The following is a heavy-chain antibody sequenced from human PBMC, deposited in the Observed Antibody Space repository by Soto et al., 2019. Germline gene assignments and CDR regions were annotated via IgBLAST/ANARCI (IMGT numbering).Heavy chain of an antibody. J-gene: IGHJ4*02. D-gene: IGHD2-21*02. Sequence: QVQLVQSGAELKKPGASVKVSCKASGYTFTGYGISWVRQAPGQGLEWMAWISAYNGNTKYAQKFQGRVHMTTDTSTSTAYMELRSLRSDDTAVYYCARYCGGDCSKSFDYWGQGTLVTVSS. CDR1: GYTFTGYG. CDR2: ISAYNGNT. CDR3: ARYCGGDCSKSFDY. V-gene: IGHV1-18*01.